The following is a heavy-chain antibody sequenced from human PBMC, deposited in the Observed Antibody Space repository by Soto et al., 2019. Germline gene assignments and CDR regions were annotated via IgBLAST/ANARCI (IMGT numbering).Heavy chain of an antibody. CDR1: GGSISSYY. V-gene: IGHV4-59*08. D-gene: IGHD3-10*01. J-gene: IGHJ6*02. CDR3: ARQGFGALHGLVDV. Sequence: QVPLQESGPGLVKPSETLSLSCTVSGGSISSYYWSWIRQTPEKGLEWIGYVNDNWGSNYNPSLKSQVAIPLDTSKRQFSRQLTSVTATDTGVYYCARQGFGALHGLVDVWAQGTTVTVSS. CDR2: VNDNWGS.